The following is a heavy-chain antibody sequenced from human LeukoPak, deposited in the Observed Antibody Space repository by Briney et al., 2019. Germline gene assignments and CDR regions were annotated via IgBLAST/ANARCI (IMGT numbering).Heavy chain of an antibody. J-gene: IGHJ6*02. D-gene: IGHD2-2*01. V-gene: IGHV4-59*12. Sequence: SETLSLTCTVSGGSISSYYWSWIRQPPGKGLEWIGYIYYSGSTNYNPSLKSRVTISVDTSKNQFSLKLSSVTAADTAVYYCARGEEDIVVVPAGGMDVWGQGTTVTVSS. CDR3: ARGEEDIVVVPAGGMDV. CDR2: IYYSGST. CDR1: GGSISSYY.